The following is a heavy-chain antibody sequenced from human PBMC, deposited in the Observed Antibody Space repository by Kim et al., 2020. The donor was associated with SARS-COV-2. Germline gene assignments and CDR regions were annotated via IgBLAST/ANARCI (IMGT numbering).Heavy chain of an antibody. CDR3: ERDVWQAYGVDV. Sequence: GGSLRLSCTASGFTFGRHNIHWVRQPPGKGLEWLAVIWYDGTLKYYGDPMKGRITISRDRSKNTLSLQMNSLRAEDTAVYSCERDVWQAYGVDVWGQGTTYTV. J-gene: IGHJ6*02. CDR1: GFTFGRHN. CDR2: IWYDGTLK. V-gene: IGHV3-33*08.